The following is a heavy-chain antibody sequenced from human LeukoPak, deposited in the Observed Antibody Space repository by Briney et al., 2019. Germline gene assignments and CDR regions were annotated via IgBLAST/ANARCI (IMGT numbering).Heavy chain of an antibody. J-gene: IGHJ5*02. CDR1: SGSRSRYY. V-gene: IGHV4-59*01. CDR2: IDYSGST. D-gene: IGHD2-15*01. CDR3: GRVALGYCRGGNRYGNWFDP. Sequence: SETLSLTCTVSSGSRSRYYWSWIRQPPGKGLVWIGYIDYSGSTNYNPSLKSGLIITLETSSNEFSVKRSSVTDADAALYYGGRVALGYCRGGNRYGNWFDPGGEATLVTV.